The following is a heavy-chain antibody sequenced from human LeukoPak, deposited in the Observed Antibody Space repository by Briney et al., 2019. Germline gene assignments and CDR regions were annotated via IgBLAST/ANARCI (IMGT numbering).Heavy chain of an antibody. D-gene: IGHD5-18*01. CDR3: ARVGYSYGSYDY. V-gene: IGHV3-48*03. CDR1: GFTFSSYE. Sequence: GGSLGLSCAASGFTFSSYEMNWVRQAPGKGLEWVSYISSSGSTIYYADSVKGRFTISRDNAKNSLYLQMNSLRAEDTAVYYCARVGYSYGSYDYWGRGTLVTVSS. J-gene: IGHJ4*02. CDR2: ISSSGSTI.